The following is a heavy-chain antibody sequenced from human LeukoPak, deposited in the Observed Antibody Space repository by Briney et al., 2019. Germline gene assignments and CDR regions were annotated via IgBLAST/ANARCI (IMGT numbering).Heavy chain of an antibody. CDR3: ARERAAGNPSHFDY. Sequence: SETLSLTCTVSGDSINSDSFYWSWIRQPAGKGLEWIGRIYTSGSTSYNPSLKSRVTISLDTSKNQFSLKMNSMTAADTAVYYCARERAAGNPSHFDYWGQGTLVTVSS. CDR2: IYTSGST. V-gene: IGHV4-61*02. J-gene: IGHJ4*02. D-gene: IGHD6-13*01. CDR1: GDSINSDSFY.